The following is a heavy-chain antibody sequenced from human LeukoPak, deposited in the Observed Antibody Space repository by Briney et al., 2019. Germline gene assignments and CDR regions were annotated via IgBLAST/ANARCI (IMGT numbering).Heavy chain of an antibody. CDR1: GFTFSDYW. J-gene: IGHJ5*02. D-gene: IGHD3-22*01. CDR3: VRGQIGVSVIVH. V-gene: IGHV3-74*01. Sequence: GGSLRLSCAASGFTFSDYWMHWVRQVPGKGLVWVSRIKGDGSETNYAGSVEGRFTISRDNAKNTLFLQMNSLRVEDTAVYYCVRGQIGVSVIVHWGQGTLVTVSS. CDR2: IKGDGSET.